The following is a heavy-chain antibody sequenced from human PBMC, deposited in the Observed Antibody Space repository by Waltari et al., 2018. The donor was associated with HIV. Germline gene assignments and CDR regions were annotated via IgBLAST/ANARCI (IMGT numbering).Heavy chain of an antibody. J-gene: IGHJ4*02. Sequence: QLQLQESGPGLVKPSETLSLTCAVSGGSISSNNYYWGWIRQLPGKGLEWIGSIYYTETTYYNSYYSSSLKSRLTMSVDTYKNHFSLKLRSVTAADTAVYYCARRRGYCRCGRCYGWEDYWGQGTLVTVSS. CDR3: ARRRGYCRCGRCYGWEDY. V-gene: IGHV4-39*02. D-gene: IGHD2-15*01. CDR1: GGSISSNNYY. CDR2: IYYTETT.